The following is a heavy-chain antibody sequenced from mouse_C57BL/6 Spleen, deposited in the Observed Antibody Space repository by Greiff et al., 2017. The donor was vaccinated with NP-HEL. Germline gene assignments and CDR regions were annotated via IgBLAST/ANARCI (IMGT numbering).Heavy chain of an antibody. CDR1: GYTFTSYW. CDR2: IYPGSGST. J-gene: IGHJ4*01. Sequence: QVQLQQPGAELVKPGASVKMSCKASGYTFTSYWITWAKQRPGQGLEWIGDIYPGSGSTNYNEKFKSKATLTVDTSSSTAYMQLSSLTSEDSAVYYCARWLLPSYAMDYWGQGTSVTVSS. CDR3: ARWLLPSYAMDY. V-gene: IGHV1-55*01. D-gene: IGHD2-3*01.